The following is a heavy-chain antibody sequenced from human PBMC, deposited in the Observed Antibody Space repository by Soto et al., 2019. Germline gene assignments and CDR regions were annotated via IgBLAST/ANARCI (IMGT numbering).Heavy chain of an antibody. J-gene: IGHJ3*02. CDR1: GFTFSNAW. Sequence: EVQLVESGGGLVKPGGSLRLSCAASGFTFSNAWMSWVRQAPGKGLEWVGRIKSKTDGGTTDYAAPVKGRFTISRDDSKNTLYLQMNSLKTEDIAVYYCTTGGNDRHPVTFDIWGQGTMVTVSS. V-gene: IGHV3-15*01. D-gene: IGHD3-22*01. CDR2: IKSKTDGGTT. CDR3: TTGGNDRHPVTFDI.